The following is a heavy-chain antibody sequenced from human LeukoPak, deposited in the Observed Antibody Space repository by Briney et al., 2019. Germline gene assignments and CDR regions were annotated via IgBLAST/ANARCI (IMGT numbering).Heavy chain of an antibody. Sequence: PGGSLRLSCAASGFTFSSYEMNWVRQAPGKGLEWVSYISSSGSTIYYADSVKGRFTISRDNAKNSLYLQMNSLRAEDTAVYYCASYRITMTQTLDYWGQGTLVTVSS. J-gene: IGHJ4*02. CDR3: ASYRITMTQTLDY. CDR2: ISSSGSTI. D-gene: IGHD3-22*01. V-gene: IGHV3-48*03. CDR1: GFTFSSYE.